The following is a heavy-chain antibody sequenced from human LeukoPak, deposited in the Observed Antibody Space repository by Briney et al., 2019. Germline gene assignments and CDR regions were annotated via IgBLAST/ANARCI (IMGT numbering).Heavy chain of an antibody. CDR1: GFTVSSNY. Sequence: GGFLRLSCAASGFTVSSNYMSWVRQAPGKGLEWVSVIYSGGSTYYADSVKGRFTISRDNSKNTLYLQMNSLRAEDTAVYYCACGYSYTNMDVWGKGTTVTVSS. CDR2: IYSGGST. V-gene: IGHV3-66*02. CDR3: ACGYSYTNMDV. D-gene: IGHD5-18*01. J-gene: IGHJ6*03.